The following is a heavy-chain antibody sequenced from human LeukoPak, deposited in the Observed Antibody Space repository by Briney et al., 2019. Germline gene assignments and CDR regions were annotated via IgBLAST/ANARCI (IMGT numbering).Heavy chain of an antibody. J-gene: IGHJ4*02. V-gene: IGHV4-34*01. CDR3: ADSKVGATNY. D-gene: IGHD1-26*01. Sequence: ASETLSLTCAVYGGSSSGYYWSWIRQPPGKGLEWIGEINHSGSTNYNPSLKSRVTISVDTSKNQFSLKLSSVTAADTAVYYCADSKVGATNYWGQGTLVTVSS. CDR1: GGSSSGYY. CDR2: INHSGST.